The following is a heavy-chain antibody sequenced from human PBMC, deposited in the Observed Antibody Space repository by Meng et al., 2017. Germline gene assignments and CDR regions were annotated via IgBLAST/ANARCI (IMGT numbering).Heavy chain of an antibody. Sequence: QVQLVPVGGVVKKPGSSGKVAIKAYGYTFTGYFMHWVRQAPGQGLEWMGRINPNSGGTNYAQKFQGRVTMTRDTSISTAYMELSRLRSDDTAVYYCARNRGVDVWGSYSEFDPWGQGTLVTVSS. J-gene: IGHJ5*02. CDR3: ARNRGVDVWGSYSEFDP. D-gene: IGHD3-16*01. V-gene: IGHV1-2*06. CDR1: GYTFTGYF. CDR2: INPNSGGT.